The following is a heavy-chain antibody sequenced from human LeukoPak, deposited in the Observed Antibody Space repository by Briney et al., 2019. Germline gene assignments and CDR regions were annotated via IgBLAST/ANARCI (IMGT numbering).Heavy chain of an antibody. D-gene: IGHD3-16*01. CDR2: ISGSGGST. J-gene: IGHJ4*02. Sequence: GGSLRLSCAASGFTFSSYAMSWVRQAPGKGLEWVSAISGSGGSTYYADSVKGRFTISRDNSENTLYLQMNSLRAEDTAVYYCAKGDGYVSYYFDYWGQGTLVTVSS. V-gene: IGHV3-23*01. CDR3: AKGDGYVSYYFDY. CDR1: GFTFSSYA.